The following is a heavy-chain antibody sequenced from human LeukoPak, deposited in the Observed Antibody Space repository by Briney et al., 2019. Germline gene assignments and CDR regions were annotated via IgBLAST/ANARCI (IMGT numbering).Heavy chain of an antibody. V-gene: IGHV3-48*03. D-gene: IGHD3-22*01. Sequence: PGGSLRLSCAASGFTFSNYEFNWVRQAPGKGLEWVSYISSSGRNIYYADSVKGRFTISRDNAKNSLYLQMNSLRAEDTAMYYCTTYYDSGPSKDWGQGTLVTVSS. CDR2: ISSSGRNI. CDR3: TTYYDSGPSKD. J-gene: IGHJ4*02. CDR1: GFTFSNYE.